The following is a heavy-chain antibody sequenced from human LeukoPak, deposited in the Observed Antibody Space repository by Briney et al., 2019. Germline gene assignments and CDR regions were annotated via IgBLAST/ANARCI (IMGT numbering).Heavy chain of an antibody. CDR1: GFTFDDYA. D-gene: IGHD1-26*01. Sequence: GGSLRLSSAASGFTFDDYAMHWVRQAPGKGLEWVSGISWNSGSIGYADSVKGRFTISRDNAKNSLYLQMNSLRAEDTALYYCAKGLVGATQYAFDIWGQGTMVTVSS. CDR2: ISWNSGSI. V-gene: IGHV3-9*01. J-gene: IGHJ3*02. CDR3: AKGLVGATQYAFDI.